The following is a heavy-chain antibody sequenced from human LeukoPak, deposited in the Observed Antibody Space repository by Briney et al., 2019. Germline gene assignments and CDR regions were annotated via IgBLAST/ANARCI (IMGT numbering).Heavy chain of an antibody. CDR3: ARDEYSTPDV. D-gene: IGHD6-6*01. Sequence: SQTLSLTCALYGRSSSDYYWSWIRHPPGNGLEWIGKINHGGGTNYNTSFKSRVTLSVDTSKNQFSLKLTSVTASDTAVYYCARDEYSTPDVWGQGTTVTVSS. V-gene: IGHV4-34*01. CDR1: GRSSSDYY. CDR2: INHGGGT. J-gene: IGHJ6*02.